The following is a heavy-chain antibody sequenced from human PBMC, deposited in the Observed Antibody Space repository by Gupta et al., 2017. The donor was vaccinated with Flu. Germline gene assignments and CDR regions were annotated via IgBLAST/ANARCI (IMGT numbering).Heavy chain of an antibody. CDR1: GGTFSSYA. CDR2: IIPIFGTA. J-gene: IGHJ6*03. D-gene: IGHD2-2*01. Sequence: QVQLVQSGAEAKKPGSSVKVSCKASGGTFSSYAISWVRRAPGQGLEWMGGIIPIFGTANYAQKYQGRVTITADKSTSTAYMELSSLRSEDTAVYYCARAGCSSTSCYLYYYYMDVWGKGTTVTVSS. V-gene: IGHV1-69*06. CDR3: ARAGCSSTSCYLYYYYMDV.